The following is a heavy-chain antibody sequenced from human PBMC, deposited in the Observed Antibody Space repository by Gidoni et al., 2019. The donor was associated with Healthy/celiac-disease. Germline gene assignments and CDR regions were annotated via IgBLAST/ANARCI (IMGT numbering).Heavy chain of an antibody. CDR3: ARDGVPYGEEGAFDI. V-gene: IGHV3-33*01. J-gene: IGHJ3*02. CDR2: IWNDGSNK. D-gene: IGHD3-16*01. Sequence: QVQLVESGGGVVQPGRSLRLSCAVSGFTFSSYGMHWVRQAPGKGLEWVAVIWNDGSNKYYADSVKGRFTISRDNSKNTLYLQMNSLRAEYTAVYYCARDGVPYGEEGAFDIWGQGTMVTVSS. CDR1: GFTFSSYG.